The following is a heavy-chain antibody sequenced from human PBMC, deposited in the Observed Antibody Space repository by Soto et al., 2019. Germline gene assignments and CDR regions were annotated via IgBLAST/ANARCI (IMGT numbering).Heavy chain of an antibody. Sequence: QVQLVQSGAEVKKPGSSVKVSCKASGGTFSSYAISWVRQAPGQGLEWMGGIIPIFGTANYAQKFQGRVTITADESTSTAYMELSSLRSEDTAVYYYAREFNQKAAAGPTRLQAYHFDSWGQGTLVTVYS. D-gene: IGHD6-13*01. J-gene: IGHJ4*02. CDR3: AREFNQKAAAGPTRLQAYHFDS. V-gene: IGHV1-69*01. CDR1: GGTFSSYA. CDR2: IIPIFGTA.